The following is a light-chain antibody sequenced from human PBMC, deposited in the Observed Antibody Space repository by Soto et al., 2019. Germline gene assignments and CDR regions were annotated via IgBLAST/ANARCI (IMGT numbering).Light chain of an antibody. CDR1: QSVNSL. CDR3: QQYNSWPIT. CDR2: RAS. J-gene: IGKJ5*01. Sequence: EIVLTQSPATLSVSPGETATLSCRASQSVNSLLAWYQQKPGQSPRLLIYRASTRATGIAARFSGSGSGTEFTLTISSLQSEDFAFYYCQQYNSWPITLGQGTRLDFK. V-gene: IGKV3-15*01.